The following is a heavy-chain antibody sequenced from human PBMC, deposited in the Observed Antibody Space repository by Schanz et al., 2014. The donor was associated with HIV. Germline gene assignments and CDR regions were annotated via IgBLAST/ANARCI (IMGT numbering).Heavy chain of an antibody. Sequence: QLQLQESGPGLVKPSETLSLTCTVSGGSISSSSYYWGWIRQPPGKGLEWIGSIYYSGSTYYNPSSKSRATISVDTSKTQFSLKLSSVTAADTAVYYCARHIREYRLRWFDPWGQGTLVTVSS. V-gene: IGHV4-39*01. J-gene: IGHJ5*02. D-gene: IGHD2-21*01. CDR2: IYYSGST. CDR3: ARHIREYRLRWFDP. CDR1: GGSISSSSYY.